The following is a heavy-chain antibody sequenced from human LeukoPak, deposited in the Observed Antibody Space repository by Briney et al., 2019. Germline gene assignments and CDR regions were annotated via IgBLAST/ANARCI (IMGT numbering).Heavy chain of an antibody. D-gene: IGHD4-17*01. CDR3: ARFASYGDYYFDY. V-gene: IGHV3-7*01. Sequence: SGGSLRLSCAASGFTFSSYWMSWVRQAPGKGLEWVANIKQDGSEKYYVDSVKGRFTISRDNAKNSLYLQMNSLRAEDTAVYYCARFASYGDYYFDYWGQGTLVTVSS. CDR1: GFTFSSYW. CDR2: IKQDGSEK. J-gene: IGHJ4*02.